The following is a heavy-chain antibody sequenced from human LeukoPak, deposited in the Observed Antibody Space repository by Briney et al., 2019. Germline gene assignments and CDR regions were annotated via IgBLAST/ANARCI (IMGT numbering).Heavy chain of an antibody. CDR1: GFTFSSYG. CDR3: AKDYRDSGSYYYYGMDV. V-gene: IGHV3-30*02. CDR2: IRYDGTKK. J-gene: IGHJ6*02. D-gene: IGHD1-26*01. Sequence: GGSLRLSCAASGFTFSSYGMHWVRQAPGKGLEWVAFIRYDGTKKYYADSVKGRFTISRDNAKNSLYLQMNSLRAEDTALYYCAKDYRDSGSYYYYGMDVWGQGTTVTVSS.